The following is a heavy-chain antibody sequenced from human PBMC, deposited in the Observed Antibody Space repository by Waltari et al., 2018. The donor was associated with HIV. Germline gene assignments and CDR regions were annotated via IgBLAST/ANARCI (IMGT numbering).Heavy chain of an antibody. J-gene: IGHJ4*02. CDR3: ARDPSYGFAACDY. V-gene: IGHV1-2*02. CDR1: GYTFTGYY. CDR2: INPKNGDT. Sequence: QVQLVQSGAEVKKPGASVKVSCKASGYTFTGYYIHWVRQAPGQGLEWMGWINPKNGDTSFAQNFQGRVTMTRDTSIGAVYMELSSLTSDDTAIYYCARDPSYGFAACDYWGQGTLVTVSS. D-gene: IGHD2-15*01.